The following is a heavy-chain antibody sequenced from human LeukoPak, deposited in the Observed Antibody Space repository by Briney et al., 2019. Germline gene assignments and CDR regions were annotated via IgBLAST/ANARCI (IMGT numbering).Heavy chain of an antibody. D-gene: IGHD5-12*01. Sequence: PGRSLRLSCAASGFTFSSYAMHWVRQAPGKGLEWVAVISYDGSNIYYADSVKGRFTISRDNSKNTLYLQVNSLRAEDTAVYYCARVRGYSGYVSALFSPVDYWGQGTLVTVSS. CDR2: ISYDGSNI. CDR3: ARVRGYSGYVSALFSPVDY. J-gene: IGHJ4*02. V-gene: IGHV3-30*04. CDR1: GFTFSSYA.